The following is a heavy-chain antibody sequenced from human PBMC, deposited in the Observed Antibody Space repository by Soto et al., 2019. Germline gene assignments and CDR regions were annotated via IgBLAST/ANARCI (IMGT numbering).Heavy chain of an antibody. Sequence: EVHLVESGGGLVKPGGSLRLSCAVSGFTFSSCTLNWVRQAPGKGLEWVSSISPSTSHIYYADSVKGRFTISRDNAKNCRFLQINSLGAEDMAVYYCSGCSGGACHQSYGMDVWGQGTTVTVSS. CDR1: GFTFSSCT. D-gene: IGHD2-15*01. CDR2: ISPSTSHI. V-gene: IGHV3-21*01. J-gene: IGHJ6*02. CDR3: SGCSGGACHQSYGMDV.